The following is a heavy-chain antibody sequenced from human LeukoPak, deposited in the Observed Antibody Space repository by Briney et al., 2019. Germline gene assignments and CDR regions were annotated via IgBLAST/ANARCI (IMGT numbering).Heavy chain of an antibody. CDR2: VDRDGSGT. CDR3: ARGNFDF. CDR1: GFTFSNYW. J-gene: IGHJ4*02. Sequence: GGSLRLSCAASGFTFSNYWMHWARQTPEKGLVWVSRVDRDGSGTAYADSVKGRFTISRDNSKNTIYLQMNSLRAEDTAVYYCARGNFDFWGRGTLVTVSS. V-gene: IGHV3-74*01.